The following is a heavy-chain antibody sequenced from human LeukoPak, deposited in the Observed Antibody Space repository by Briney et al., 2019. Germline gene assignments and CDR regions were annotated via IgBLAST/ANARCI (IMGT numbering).Heavy chain of an antibody. D-gene: IGHD6-13*01. CDR3: AKDLAREDGYSSSWYGGSGSYYENY. V-gene: IGHV3-30*18. Sequence: PGRSLRLSCAASGFTFSSYGMHWVRQAPGKGLEWVAVISYDGSNKYYADSVKGRFTISRDNSKNTLYLQMNSLRAEDTAVYYCAKDLAREDGYSSSWYGGSGSYYENYWGQGTLVTVSS. J-gene: IGHJ4*02. CDR2: ISYDGSNK. CDR1: GFTFSSYG.